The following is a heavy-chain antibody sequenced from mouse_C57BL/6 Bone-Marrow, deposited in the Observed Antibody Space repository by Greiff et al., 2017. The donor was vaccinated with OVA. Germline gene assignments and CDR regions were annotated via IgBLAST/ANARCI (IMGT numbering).Heavy chain of an antibody. Sequence: VQLQQSGAELVKPGASVKLSCTASGFNITDYYMHWVKQRTEQGLEWIGRIDPEDGATKYAPKFQGKATITADTSSNTAYLQLSSLTSEDTAVYYGARGLLPCFYFDYWGQGTTLTVSS. D-gene: IGHD2-3*01. J-gene: IGHJ2*01. CDR2: IDPEDGAT. V-gene: IGHV14-2*01. CDR1: GFNITDYY. CDR3: ARGLLPCFYFDY.